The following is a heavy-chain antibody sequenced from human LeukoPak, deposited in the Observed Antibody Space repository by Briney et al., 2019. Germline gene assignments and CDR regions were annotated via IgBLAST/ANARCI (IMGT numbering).Heavy chain of an antibody. CDR2: ISGSGGST. Sequence: GGSLRLSCAASGFTFSSYGMSWVRQAPGKGLEWVSAISGSGGSTYYADSVKGRFTISRDNSKNTLYLQMNSLRAEDTAVYYCAKDYGRTAAGSFRSDAFDIWGQGTMVTVSS. CDR3: AKDYGRTAAGSFRSDAFDI. V-gene: IGHV3-23*01. J-gene: IGHJ3*02. D-gene: IGHD2-15*01. CDR1: GFTFSSYG.